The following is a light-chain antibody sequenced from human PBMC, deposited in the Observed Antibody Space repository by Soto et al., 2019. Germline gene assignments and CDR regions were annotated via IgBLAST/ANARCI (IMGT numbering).Light chain of an antibody. CDR3: QHYDHLPPFT. CDR2: GAS. Sequence: DIQMTQSPSSLSASVGARVSITCQASQDIRTSLSWFQQKPGRAPKLLIYGASNLETGVPSRFRGSGSRTDFTFTISSLQPEDIATYYCQHYDHLPPFTFGPGTKVDIK. J-gene: IGKJ3*01. CDR1: QDIRTS. V-gene: IGKV1-33*01.